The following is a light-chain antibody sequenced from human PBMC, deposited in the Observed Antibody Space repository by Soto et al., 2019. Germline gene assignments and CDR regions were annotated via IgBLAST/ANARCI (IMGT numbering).Light chain of an antibody. CDR1: SSNIGSNY. Sequence: QAVVTQPPSASGTPGQRVTISCSGSSSNIGSNYVYWYQQLSGTAPKLLIYRNNQRPSGVPDRFSGSKSGTSASLAISGLRSEDEADYYCAAWDDSLSGHVVFGGGTQLTVL. V-gene: IGLV1-47*01. CDR2: RNN. CDR3: AAWDDSLSGHVV. J-gene: IGLJ2*01.